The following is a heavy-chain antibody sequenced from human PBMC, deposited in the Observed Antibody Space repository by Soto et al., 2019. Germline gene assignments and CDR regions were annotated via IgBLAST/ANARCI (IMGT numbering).Heavy chain of an antibody. Sequence: GESLKISCAASGFTFSSYAMHWVRQAPGKGLEWVAVISYDGSNKYYADSVKGRFTISRDNSKNTLYLQMNSLRAEDTAVYYCAREREYYDILTGYHDAFDIWGQGTMVTVSS. V-gene: IGHV3-30-3*01. CDR3: AREREYYDILTGYHDAFDI. J-gene: IGHJ3*02. CDR2: ISYDGSNK. CDR1: GFTFSSYA. D-gene: IGHD3-9*01.